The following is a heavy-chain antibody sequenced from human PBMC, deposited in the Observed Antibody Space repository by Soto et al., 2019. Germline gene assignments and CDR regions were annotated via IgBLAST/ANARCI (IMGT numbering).Heavy chain of an antibody. CDR1: GFTFSSYA. CDR2: ISGSGGST. CDR3: AKDSQIFGVVIKAEWYFDY. V-gene: IGHV3-23*01. D-gene: IGHD3-3*01. Sequence: EVQLLESGGGLVQPGGSLRLSCAASGFTFSSYAMSWVRQAPGKGLEWVSAISGSGGSTYYADSVKGRFTISRDNSKNTLYLQMNSLRAEDTAVYYCAKDSQIFGVVIKAEWYFDYWGQGTLVTVSS. J-gene: IGHJ4*02.